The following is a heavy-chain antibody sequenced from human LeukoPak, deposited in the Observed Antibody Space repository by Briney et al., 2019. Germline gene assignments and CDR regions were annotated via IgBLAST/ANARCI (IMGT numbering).Heavy chain of an antibody. CDR1: GGSISSSSYY. J-gene: IGHJ4*02. Sequence: PSETLSLTCTVSGGSISSSSYYWGWIRQPPGKGLEWIGSIYYSGSTYYNPSLKSRVTISVDTSKNQFSLKLSSVTAADTAVYYCARYRKGDGYNEGVDYFDYWGQGTLVTVPS. V-gene: IGHV4-39*07. D-gene: IGHD5-24*01. CDR2: IYYSGST. CDR3: ARYRKGDGYNEGVDYFDY.